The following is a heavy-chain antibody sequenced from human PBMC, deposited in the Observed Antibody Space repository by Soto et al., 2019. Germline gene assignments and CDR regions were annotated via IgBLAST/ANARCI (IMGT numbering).Heavy chain of an antibody. D-gene: IGHD2-2*01. CDR2: IDHTGNT. V-gene: IGHV4-4*02. CDR3: AAVLGGCSRTTCQMDP. CDR1: SGSISTNYW. Sequence: QVQLQESGPGLVKPSGTLSLICAVSSGSISTNYWWTWVRQSPGKGLEGIGEIDHTGNTTYNPSLKSRVPMSVVKSKNQFSLRLTSVTAADTAVYYCAAVLGGCSRTTCQMDPWGQGTQVTVSS. J-gene: IGHJ5*02.